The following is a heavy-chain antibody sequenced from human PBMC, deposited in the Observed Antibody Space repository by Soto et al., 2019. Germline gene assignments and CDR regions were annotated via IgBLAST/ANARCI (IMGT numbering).Heavy chain of an antibody. V-gene: IGHV6-1*01. J-gene: IGHJ4*02. Sequence: SQTLSLTCAISGDSVSSNSAAWNWISQSPSRGLEWLGRTYYRSKWYNDYAVSVKSRITINPDTSKNQISLQLNSVTPGDTAVYYCASCRDIFGAFRGYLDYSGMGILRTGST. CDR1: GDSVSSNSAA. D-gene: IGHD3-16*01. CDR3: ASCRDIFGAFRGYLDY. CDR2: TYYRSKWYN.